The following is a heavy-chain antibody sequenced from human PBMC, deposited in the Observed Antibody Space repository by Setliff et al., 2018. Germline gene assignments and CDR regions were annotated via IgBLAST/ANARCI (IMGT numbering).Heavy chain of an antibody. CDR1: GYSISSDYC. V-gene: IGHV4-38-2*02. Sequence: SETLSLTCTVSGYSISSDYCWGWIRQPPGKGLEWIGEINHSGSTNYNPSLKSRVTISVDTSKNQFSLKLSSVTAADTALYYCTVYNTGSSKDHYWGQGTPVTVS. J-gene: IGHJ4*02. CDR2: INHSGST. D-gene: IGHD2-8*02. CDR3: TVYNTGSSKDHY.